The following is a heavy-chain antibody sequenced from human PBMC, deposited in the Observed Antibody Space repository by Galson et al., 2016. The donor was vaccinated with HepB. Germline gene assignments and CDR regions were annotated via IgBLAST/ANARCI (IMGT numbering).Heavy chain of an antibody. D-gene: IGHD6-25*01. CDR1: GFAFDSHG. Sequence: SLRLSCAASGFAFDSHGMHWVRQAPGKGLEWVALIWYSGKNKYYSDSVRGRFTISRDNSMKKVYLEMNSLRIEDTGIYYCARESPRSSGWDNLYYHGMDVWGRGTTVIVSS. CDR3: ARESPRSSGWDNLYYHGMDV. J-gene: IGHJ6*02. V-gene: IGHV3-33*01. CDR2: IWYSGKNK.